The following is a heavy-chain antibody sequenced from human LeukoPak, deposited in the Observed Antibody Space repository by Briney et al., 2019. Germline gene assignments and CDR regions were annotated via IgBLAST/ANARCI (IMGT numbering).Heavy chain of an antibody. J-gene: IGHJ5*02. CDR2: ISAYNGNT. CDR3: ARNYYDSSGYLYP. D-gene: IGHD3-22*01. Sequence: ASVKVSCKASRYSFTSYGISWVRQAPGQGLEWMGWISAYNGNTNYAKNLQGRVTMTTDTSTSTAHMELRSLRSDDTAVYYCARNYYDSSGYLYPWGQGTLVTVSS. V-gene: IGHV1-18*01. CDR1: RYSFTSYG.